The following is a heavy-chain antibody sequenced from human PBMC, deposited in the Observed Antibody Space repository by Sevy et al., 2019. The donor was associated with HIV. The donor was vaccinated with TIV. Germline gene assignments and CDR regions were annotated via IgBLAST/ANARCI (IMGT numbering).Heavy chain of an antibody. CDR1: GFSVSRNH. Sequence: GGSLRLSCAASGFSVSRNHINWVRQAPGKGQEWISVIYSDGTTQYADSGKGRFTISRDTSNNTVYLQVSSLRADDTAVYYCARRLSSAWYFDFWGQGTPVTVSS. D-gene: IGHD6-19*01. CDR3: ARRLSSAWYFDF. J-gene: IGHJ4*02. CDR2: IYSDGTT. V-gene: IGHV3-53*01.